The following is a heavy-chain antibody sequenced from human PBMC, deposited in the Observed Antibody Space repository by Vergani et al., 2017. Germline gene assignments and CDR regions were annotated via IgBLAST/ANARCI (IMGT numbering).Heavy chain of an antibody. CDR3: ATPQFLELERNAFDI. V-gene: IGHV4-39*01. CDR1: SGSISSYY. Sequence: QVQLQESGPGLVKPSETLSLTCTVSSGSISSYYWGWIRQPPGKGLEWIGSIYYSGSTYYNPSLKSRVTISVDTSKNQFSLKLSSVTAADTAVYYCATPQFLELERNAFDILGQGTMVTVSS. J-gene: IGHJ3*02. D-gene: IGHD3-3*01. CDR2: IYYSGST.